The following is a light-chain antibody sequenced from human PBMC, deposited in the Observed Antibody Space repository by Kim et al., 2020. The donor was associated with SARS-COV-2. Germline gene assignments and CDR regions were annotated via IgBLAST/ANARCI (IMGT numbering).Light chain of an antibody. Sequence: LSPGESATLSGRATQRVNNSLAWFQQKRGQAPRLLIYGASRRATGIQDRFSGSGSGTDFTLTISRLEPEDFAVYYCQQYGSSLQTFGQGTKVDIK. CDR1: QRVNNS. V-gene: IGKV3-20*01. CDR3: QQYGSSLQT. CDR2: GAS. J-gene: IGKJ1*01.